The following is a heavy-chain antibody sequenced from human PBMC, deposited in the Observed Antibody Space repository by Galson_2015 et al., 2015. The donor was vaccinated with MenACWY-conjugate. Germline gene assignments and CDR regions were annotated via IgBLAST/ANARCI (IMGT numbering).Heavy chain of an antibody. Sequence: SCKASGYTFTSYGVSWVRQAPGQGLEWMGWISAYNGNTNYGKGLQGRLTITADTSTSIVYMELRSLRSDDTAVYYCARVSSSFYWYFDLWGRGTLVTVSS. CDR3: ARVSSSFYWYFDL. CDR2: ISAYNGNT. V-gene: IGHV1-18*01. CDR1: GYTFTSYG. J-gene: IGHJ2*01. D-gene: IGHD6-13*01.